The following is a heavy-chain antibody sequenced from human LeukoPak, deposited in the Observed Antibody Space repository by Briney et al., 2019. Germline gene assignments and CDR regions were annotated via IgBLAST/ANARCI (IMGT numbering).Heavy chain of an antibody. V-gene: IGHV4-59*01. CDR2: IYHSGNT. CDR3: ARDLGFGYFDY. Sequence: SETLSLTCTVSGGSISSYYWSWIRQPPGKGQEWIGDIYHSGNTNYNPSLKSRVTISVDTSKNQFSLKLSSVTAADTAVYYCARDLGFGYFDYWGQGTLVTVSS. D-gene: IGHD3-16*01. J-gene: IGHJ4*02. CDR1: GGSISSYY.